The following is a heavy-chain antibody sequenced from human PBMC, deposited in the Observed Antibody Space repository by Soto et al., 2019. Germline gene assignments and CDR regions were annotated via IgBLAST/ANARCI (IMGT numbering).Heavy chain of an antibody. CDR2: IYFDGTT. CDR1: GASVTRAGSY. Sequence: QVQLQESGPGLVKPSQTLSLTCDFSGASVTRAGSYWVWIRMRPGQGLEWIGYIYFDGTTYYNPSLKRRVIISADTSRNQFSLSLRFLTAADTAVYYCATRTTVTTFDYWGQGTLVTVAS. D-gene: IGHD4-17*01. J-gene: IGHJ4*02. V-gene: IGHV4-31*11. CDR3: ATRTTVTTFDY.